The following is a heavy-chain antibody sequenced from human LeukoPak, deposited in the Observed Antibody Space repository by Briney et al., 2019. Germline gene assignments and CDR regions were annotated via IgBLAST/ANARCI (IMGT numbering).Heavy chain of an antibody. D-gene: IGHD3-10*01. CDR2: ISSGSYAI. J-gene: IGHJ3*01. CDR1: GFTFSSYS. V-gene: IGHV3-48*02. CDR3: PTSLRGKTFDAFDV. Sequence: GGSLRLSCAASGFTFSSYSMSWVRQTPGKGLEWVSYISSGSYAIFYTDSVKGRFTISRDNAKSSLFLQMNSLTDQDTDVYYCPTSLRGKTFDAFDVWGQGTMVTVSS.